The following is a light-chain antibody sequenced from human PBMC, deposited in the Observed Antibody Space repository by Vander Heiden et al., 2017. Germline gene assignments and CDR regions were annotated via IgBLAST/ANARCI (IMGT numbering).Light chain of an antibody. J-gene: IGKJ2*01. V-gene: IGKV3-11*01. CDR2: DTS. CDR3: QQRNNGPRMYT. Sequence: EIVLTQSPATLSLSPGERATLSCRASQSVSSYLAWYQQKPGQAPRLLIYDTSNRATGIQARFSGSGYGTDFTLTISSLEPEDFAVYYCQQRNNGPRMYTFGQGTKLEIK. CDR1: QSVSSY.